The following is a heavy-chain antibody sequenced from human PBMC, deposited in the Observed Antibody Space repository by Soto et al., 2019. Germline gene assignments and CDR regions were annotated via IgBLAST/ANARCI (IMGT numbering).Heavy chain of an antibody. D-gene: IGHD3-9*01. J-gene: IGHJ4*02. CDR2: ISGSGGST. CDR3: ARDKDWAFDY. Sequence: GGSLRLSCAASGFTFSSYAMSWVRQAPWKGLEWASAISGSGGSTYYADSVKGRFTISRDNAQNSLFLLMNSLRAEDTAVYYCARDKDWAFDYWGQGTLVTVSS. CDR1: GFTFSSYA. V-gene: IGHV3-23*01.